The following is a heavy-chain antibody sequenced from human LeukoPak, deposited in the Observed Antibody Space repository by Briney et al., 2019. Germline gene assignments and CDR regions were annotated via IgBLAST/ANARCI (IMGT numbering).Heavy chain of an antibody. Sequence: PSETLSLTCTVSGGSISSYYWSWIRQPAGKGLELIGRIYPSGSTNYNPSFKSRVTMSVDTSKNQFSLKLSSVTAADTAVYYCARAPTGTGGWNWFDPWGQGTLVTVSS. CDR2: IYPSGST. V-gene: IGHV4-4*07. J-gene: IGHJ5*02. CDR1: GGSISSYY. D-gene: IGHD1-1*01. CDR3: ARAPTGTGGWNWFDP.